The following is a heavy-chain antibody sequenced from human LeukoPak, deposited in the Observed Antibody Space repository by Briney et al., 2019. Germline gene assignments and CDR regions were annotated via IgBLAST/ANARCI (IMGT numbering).Heavy chain of an antibody. J-gene: IGHJ4*02. CDR3: ARVRYYDSSGDPFDY. CDR2: IIPIFGIA. CDR1: GGTFSSYA. Sequence: SVTLSCKASGGTFSSYAISWVRQAPGQGLEWLGRIIPIFGIANYAQKFQGRVTITADKSTSTAYMELSSLRSEDTAVYYCARVRYYDSSGDPFDYWGQGTLVTVSS. V-gene: IGHV1-69*04. D-gene: IGHD3-22*01.